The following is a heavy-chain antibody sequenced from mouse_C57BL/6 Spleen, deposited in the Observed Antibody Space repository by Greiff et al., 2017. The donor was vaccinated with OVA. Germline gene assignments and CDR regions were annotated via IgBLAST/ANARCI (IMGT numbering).Heavy chain of an antibody. CDR3: ARWDITGY. J-gene: IGHJ2*01. CDR1: GYTFTSYW. CDR2: IHPNSGST. V-gene: IGHV1-64*01. Sequence: QVQLQQSGAELVKPGASVTLSCKASGYTFTSYWMHWVKQRPGQGLEWIGMIHPNSGSTNYNEKFKSKATLTVDKSSSTAYMQLSSLTSEDSAIYYSARWDITGYWGQGTTLTVSS. D-gene: IGHD1-2*01.